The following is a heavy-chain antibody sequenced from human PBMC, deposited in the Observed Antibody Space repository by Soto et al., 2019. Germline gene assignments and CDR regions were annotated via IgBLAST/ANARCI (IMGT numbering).Heavy chain of an antibody. D-gene: IGHD3-10*01. CDR1: GDTFSFYT. CDR2: INPIVSMS. J-gene: IGHJ4*02. CDR3: AASYGSGYRAFDY. Sequence: QVQLVQSGTEVKKPGSSVKVSCKASGDTFSFYTINWVRQAPGLGLEWVGRINPIVSMSNYAQKFQGRVSMTADKSTSTATMELGGLRSDDTAMYFCAASYGSGYRAFDYWGQGALVIVSS. V-gene: IGHV1-69*02.